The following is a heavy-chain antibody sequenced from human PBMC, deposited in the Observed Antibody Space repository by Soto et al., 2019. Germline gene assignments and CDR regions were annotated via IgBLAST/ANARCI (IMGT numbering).Heavy chain of an antibody. V-gene: IGHV3-48*01. CDR2: ISSSSSTI. D-gene: IGHD3-22*01. Sequence: GGSLRLSCAASGFTFSSYSMNWVRLAPGKGLEWVSYISSSSSTIYYADSVKGRFTISRDNAKNSLYLQMNSLRAEDTAVYYCARGAYYYDSSGLSYWGQGTLVTVSS. CDR1: GFTFSSYS. J-gene: IGHJ4*02. CDR3: ARGAYYYDSSGLSY.